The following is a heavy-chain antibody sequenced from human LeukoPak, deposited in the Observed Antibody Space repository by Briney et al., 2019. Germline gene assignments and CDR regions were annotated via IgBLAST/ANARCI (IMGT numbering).Heavy chain of an antibody. D-gene: IGHD6-25*01. CDR1: GYSFTNYW. Sequence: KNGESLKISCKGSGYSFTNYWIGWVRQMPGKGLEWMGLIYPGDSDTRYSPSFQGQVTISADRSTSTAHLQWSSLKASDTAVYYCASKIRLEAFDIWGQGTMVTVSS. CDR3: ASKIRLEAFDI. V-gene: IGHV5-51*01. CDR2: IYPGDSDT. J-gene: IGHJ3*02.